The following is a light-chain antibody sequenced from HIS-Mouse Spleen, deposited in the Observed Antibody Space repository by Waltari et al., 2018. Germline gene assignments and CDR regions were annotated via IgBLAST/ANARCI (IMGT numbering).Light chain of an antibody. V-gene: IGLV3-10*01. CDR3: YSTDSSGNHRV. J-gene: IGLJ2*01. Sequence: SYALTQPPSVSVSPGQTARITCPVDALPTKYAYWYQQKSGQAPVLVIYEDSKRPSGIPERFSGSSSGTMATLTISGAQVEDEADYYCYSTDSSGNHRVFGGGTKLTVL. CDR1: ALPTKY. CDR2: EDS.